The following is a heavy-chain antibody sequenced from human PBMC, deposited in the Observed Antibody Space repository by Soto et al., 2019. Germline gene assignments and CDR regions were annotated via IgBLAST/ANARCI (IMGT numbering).Heavy chain of an antibody. CDR3: VKDESNNWYSGLFRN. V-gene: IGHV3-9*01. Sequence: EVQLVESGGGLVQPGRSLGLSCAASGFTFDDYAMHWVRQVPGKDLERVSGINWNSVSIGYGDSVEGRFAITRDDAKNSLHLQMNSLSAEDTDLYYFVKDESNNWYSGLFRNWGQRTRVTVS. J-gene: IGHJ1*01. CDR2: INWNSVSI. D-gene: IGHD6-13*01. CDR1: GFTFDDYA.